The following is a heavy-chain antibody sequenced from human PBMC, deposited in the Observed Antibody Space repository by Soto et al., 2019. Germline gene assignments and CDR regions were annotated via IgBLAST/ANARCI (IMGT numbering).Heavy chain of an antibody. CDR3: AKDSKGYTGYDLDY. Sequence: EVQLLESGGDLVQPGGSLRLSCAASGFSVGGYGMSWVRQAQGKGLEWVSALSGSGSTTYYADSVRGGFIISRDNSRDTLFLQRNSLRAEDTAVYFCAKDSKGYTGYDLDYWGQGTVVTVSP. D-gene: IGHD5-12*01. V-gene: IGHV3-23*01. CDR1: GFSVGGYG. J-gene: IGHJ4*02. CDR2: LSGSGSTT.